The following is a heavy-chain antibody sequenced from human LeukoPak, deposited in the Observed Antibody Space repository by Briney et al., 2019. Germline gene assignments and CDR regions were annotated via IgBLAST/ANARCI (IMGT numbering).Heavy chain of an antibody. V-gene: IGHV4-59*08. J-gene: IGHJ4*02. D-gene: IGHD1-26*01. Sequence: PSETLSLTCTVSGGSISRYYWNWIRQSPGTGLEWVGYVYYNGGTTYNPSLKSRVTISVDTSKNQFSLKLSSVTAADTAVYYCARRRERRRTDRFDYFDYWGQGALVAVSS. CDR3: ARRRERRRTDRFDYFDY. CDR1: GGSISRYY. CDR2: VYYNGGT.